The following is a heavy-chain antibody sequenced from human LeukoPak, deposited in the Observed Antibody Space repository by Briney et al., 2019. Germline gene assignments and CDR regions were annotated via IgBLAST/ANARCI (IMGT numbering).Heavy chain of an antibody. J-gene: IGHJ6*02. D-gene: IGHD3-10*01. V-gene: IGHV3-13*01. CDR3: ARELRLGYGSGNYGMDV. Sequence: GGSLRLSCATSGFTFSSYDMHWVRQATGKGLEWVSAIGTAGDTYHPGSVKGRFTISRENAKNSLYLQMNSLRAGDTAVYYCARELRLGYGSGNYGMDVWGQGTTVTVSS. CDR1: GFTFSSYD. CDR2: IGTAGDT.